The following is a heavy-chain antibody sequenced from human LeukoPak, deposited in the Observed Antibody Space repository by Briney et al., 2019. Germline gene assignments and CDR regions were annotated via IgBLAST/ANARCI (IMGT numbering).Heavy chain of an antibody. D-gene: IGHD2-2*01. Sequence: GGSLRLSCAASGFTFSSYEMNWVRQAPGKGLEWVSYISSSGSTIYYADSVKGRFTISRDNAKNSLYLQMNSLRAEDTAVYYCTRGSMYQLDYWGQGTLVTVSS. CDR2: ISSSGSTI. V-gene: IGHV3-48*03. CDR3: TRGSMYQLDY. J-gene: IGHJ4*02. CDR1: GFTFSSYE.